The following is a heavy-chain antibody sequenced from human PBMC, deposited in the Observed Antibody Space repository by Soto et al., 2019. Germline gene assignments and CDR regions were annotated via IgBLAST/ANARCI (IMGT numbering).Heavy chain of an antibody. D-gene: IGHD3-22*01. CDR3: ARDAIYDGSGYYGSYFDY. V-gene: IGHV3-30-3*01. CDR2: ISYDGTYK. CDR1: AFTFRSYA. Sequence: QVQLVESGGGVVQPGRSLRLSCAASAFTFRSYAMHWVRQAPGKGLEWVAVISYDGTYKYYADSVKGRFTISRDNSKKTLYLEMRRLRPGDTAVYYCARDAIYDGSGYYGSYFDYWGQGSLVTVSS. J-gene: IGHJ4*02.